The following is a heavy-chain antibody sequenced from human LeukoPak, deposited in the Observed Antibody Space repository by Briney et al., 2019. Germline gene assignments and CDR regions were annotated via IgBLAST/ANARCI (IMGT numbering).Heavy chain of an antibody. CDR2: IYYSGST. CDR3: ARGLADYSKRRVFDP. D-gene: IGHD4-11*01. Sequence: SETLSLTCAVSGGSISSYYWSWIRQPPGKGLEWIGYIYYSGSTNYNPSLKSRVTISVDTSKNQFSLKLSSVTAADTAVYYCARGLADYSKRRVFDPWGQGTLVTVSS. CDR1: GGSISSYY. V-gene: IGHV4-59*08. J-gene: IGHJ5*02.